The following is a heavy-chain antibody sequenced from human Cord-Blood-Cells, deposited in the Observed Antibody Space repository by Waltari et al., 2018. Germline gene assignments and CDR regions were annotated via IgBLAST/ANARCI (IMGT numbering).Heavy chain of an antibody. Sequence: CAASGFTFSSYAMSWVRQAPGKGLEWVSAISGSGGSTYYADSVKGRFTISRDNSKNTLYLQMNSLRAEDTAVYYCAKDRTDSSGYYYAFDIWGQGTMVTVSS. D-gene: IGHD3-22*01. J-gene: IGHJ3*02. V-gene: IGHV3-23*01. CDR3: AKDRTDSSGYYYAFDI. CDR1: GFTFSSYA. CDR2: ISGSGGST.